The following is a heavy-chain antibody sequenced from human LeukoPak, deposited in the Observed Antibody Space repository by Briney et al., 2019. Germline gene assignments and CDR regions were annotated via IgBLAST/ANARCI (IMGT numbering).Heavy chain of an antibody. Sequence: SETLSLTCTVPGGSISSSSYYWGWIRQPPGKGLEWIGGIYYSGSTYYNPSLKSRVTISVDTSKNQFSLKLSSVTAADTAVYYCARFARLVVDYWGQGTLVTVSS. V-gene: IGHV4-39*01. J-gene: IGHJ4*02. CDR2: IYYSGST. D-gene: IGHD6-19*01. CDR1: GGSISSSSYY. CDR3: ARFARLVVDY.